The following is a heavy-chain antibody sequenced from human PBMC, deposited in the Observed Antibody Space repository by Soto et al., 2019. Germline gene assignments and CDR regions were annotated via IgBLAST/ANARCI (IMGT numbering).Heavy chain of an antibody. CDR1: GLSITDSEMG. J-gene: IGHJ5*02. CDR3: ARRHLAVAGRPRFDP. Sequence: QVTLKESGPVLVKPTETLTLRCTVSGLSITDSEMGVSWIRQPPGQPLEWLAHIDSSGEKSYRTFLKSRLANSKETSKSQIVLNMKNMDPADTATYYCARRHLAVAGRPRFDPWGQGIPVTVSS. V-gene: IGHV2-26*01. CDR2: IDSSGEK.